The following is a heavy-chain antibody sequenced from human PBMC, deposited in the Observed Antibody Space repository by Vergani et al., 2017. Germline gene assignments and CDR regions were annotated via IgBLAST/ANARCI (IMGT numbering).Heavy chain of an antibody. D-gene: IGHD4-11*01. V-gene: IGHV4-34*01. CDR3: ARVNTETNGHLYYYYYMDV. CDR1: GGSFTSYH. J-gene: IGHJ6*03. CDR2: IDHTGRP. Sequence: QVQLQQWGGGLLKPSETLSLTCVVNGGSFTSYHWTWIRQSPGEGLGWVGDIDHTGRPDYNPSLKSRLTMSVDKSRYQFSLTLNSVTATDTAIYFCARVNTETNGHLYYYYYMDVWGQGTAVTVS.